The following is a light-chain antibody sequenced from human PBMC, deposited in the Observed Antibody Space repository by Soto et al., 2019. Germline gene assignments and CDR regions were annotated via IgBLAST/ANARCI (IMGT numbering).Light chain of an antibody. CDR1: SSDVGGYNY. CDR2: DVS. Sequence: QSALTQPASVSGSPGHSITISCTGTSSDVGGYNYVSWYQQHPDKAPKLMIYDVSRRPSGVSDRFSGSKSGSTASLTISGLQAEDEADYYCSSYSSTTHVVFGGGTKLTVL. J-gene: IGLJ2*01. V-gene: IGLV2-14*03. CDR3: SSYSSTTHVV.